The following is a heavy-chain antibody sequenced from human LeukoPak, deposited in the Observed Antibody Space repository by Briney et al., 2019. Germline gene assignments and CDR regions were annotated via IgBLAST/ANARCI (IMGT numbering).Heavy chain of an antibody. CDR3: AKDIWGGSPDGYNRFDF. J-gene: IGHJ4*02. D-gene: IGHD5-24*01. CDR1: GLTFYTYA. V-gene: IGHV3-9*01. Sequence: GGSLRLSCEVSGLTFYTYAMHWVRQAPGKGLEWVSGISWNSGAIGYADSVKGRFTISRDNAKNSLYVQMNSLRAADSALYYCAKDIWGGSPDGYNRFDFWGQGTLVTVSS. CDR2: ISWNSGAI.